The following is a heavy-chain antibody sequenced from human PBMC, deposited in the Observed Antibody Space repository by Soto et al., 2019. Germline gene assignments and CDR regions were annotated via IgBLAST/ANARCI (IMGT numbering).Heavy chain of an antibody. CDR2: IIPIFGTP. CDR3: ARSPGITGTRASQYAMDV. V-gene: IGHV1-69*13. CDR1: GDTFSTFA. D-gene: IGHD1-20*01. Sequence: SVKVSCKASGDTFSTFAISWVRQAPGQGLEWMGGIIPIFGTPDYAQHFPGRVTISADESTKTAYLELSSLRPEDTAVYYCARSPGITGTRASQYAMDVWGQGTTVTVPQ. J-gene: IGHJ6*01.